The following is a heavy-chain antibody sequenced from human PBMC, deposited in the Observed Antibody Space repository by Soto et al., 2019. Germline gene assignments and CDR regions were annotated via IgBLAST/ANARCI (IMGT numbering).Heavy chain of an antibody. V-gene: IGHV3-30-3*01. CDR3: AREIAVAGRGDY. J-gene: IGHJ4*02. CDR2: ISYDGSNK. Sequence: QVQLVESGGGVVQPGRSLRLSCAASGFTFSSYAMQWVRQAPGKGLEWVAVISYDGSNKYYADSVKGRFTISRDNSKNTLYLQMNSLRAEDTAVYYCAREIAVAGRGDYWGQGTLVTVSS. D-gene: IGHD6-19*01. CDR1: GFTFSSYA.